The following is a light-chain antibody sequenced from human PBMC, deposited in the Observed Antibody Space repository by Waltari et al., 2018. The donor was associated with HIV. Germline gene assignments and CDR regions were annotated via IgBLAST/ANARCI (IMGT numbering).Light chain of an antibody. V-gene: IGKV3-20*01. Sequence: EIVLPQSPVTLSLSPGERATLSCRASQTVNSNFLAWYQQKPGQAPRLLVYGASNRDTGIPDRFTGSGSGTDFTLTISRLEPEDFAVYYCQQYDSSVPGYTFGQGTKLEIK. CDR1: QTVNSNF. CDR3: QQYDSSVPGYT. CDR2: GAS. J-gene: IGKJ2*01.